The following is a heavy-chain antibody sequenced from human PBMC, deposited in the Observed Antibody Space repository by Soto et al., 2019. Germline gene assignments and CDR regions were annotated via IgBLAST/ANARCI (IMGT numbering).Heavy chain of an antibody. CDR1: GGSISIISYY. CDR3: ASSYCGGDCYTKWFDP. D-gene: IGHD2-21*02. CDR2: IYYSGST. V-gene: IGHV4-39*01. Sequence: QLQLQESGPGLVKPSETLSLTCTVSGGSISIISYYWGWIRQPPGKGLEWIGSIYYSGSTDYNPSLTSRVTTSVDTSKNQCSLTLSSVTAADTAVYYCASSYCGGDCYTKWFDPWGQGTLVTVSS. J-gene: IGHJ5*02.